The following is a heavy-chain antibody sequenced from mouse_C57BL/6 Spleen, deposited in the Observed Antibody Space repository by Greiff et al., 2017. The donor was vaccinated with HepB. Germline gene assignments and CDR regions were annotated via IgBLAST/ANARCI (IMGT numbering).Heavy chain of an antibody. CDR2: ISGGGGNT. CDR1: GFTFSSYT. Sequence: EVMLVESGGGLVKPGGSLKLSCAASGFTFSSYTMSWVRQTPEKRLEWVATISGGGGNTYYPDSVKGRFTISRDNAKNTLYLQMSSLRSEDTALYYCARARGGYFDYWGQGTTLTVSS. V-gene: IGHV5-9*01. CDR3: ARARGGYFDY. J-gene: IGHJ2*01.